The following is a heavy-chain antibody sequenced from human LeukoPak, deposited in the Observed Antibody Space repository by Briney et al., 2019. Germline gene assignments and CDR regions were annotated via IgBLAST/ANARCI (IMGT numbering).Heavy chain of an antibody. CDR1: GGSISSSSYY. CDR3: ARADYSSTWSHDYYYMDV. D-gene: IGHD6-13*01. J-gene: IGHJ6*03. Sequence: SETLSLTCTVSGGSISSSSYYWGWIRQPPGKGLEWIGSIYYSGSTNYNPSLKSRVTMSVDTSKNQFSLKLSSVTALDTAVYYCARADYSSTWSHDYYYMDVWGKGTTVTVSS. V-gene: IGHV4-39*07. CDR2: IYYSGST.